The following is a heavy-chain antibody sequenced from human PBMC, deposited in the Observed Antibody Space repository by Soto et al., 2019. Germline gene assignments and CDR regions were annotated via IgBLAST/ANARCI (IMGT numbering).Heavy chain of an antibody. CDR2: ISYDGNNK. J-gene: IGHJ4*02. D-gene: IGHD6-13*01. V-gene: IGHV3-30*18. Sequence: GGSLELSCAASRFTFYSYGMHGARQAQGKGLEWVAVISYDGNNKYYADSVKGRFTISRDNSKNTLYLQMNSLRAEDTAVYYCANLRIRSLVRDFDYWGQGTLVTVSS. CDR1: RFTFYSYG. CDR3: ANLRIRSLVRDFDY.